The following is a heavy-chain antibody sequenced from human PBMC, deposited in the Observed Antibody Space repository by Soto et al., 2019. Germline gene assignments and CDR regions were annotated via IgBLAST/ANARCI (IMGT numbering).Heavy chain of an antibody. Sequence: QVQLVESGGGVVQPGRSLTLSCAASGFTLSSYGMHWVRQAPGKGLEWVSVISHDGSNIYYADSVKGRFTISRDNSKNTXXLQINSLRAEYTAVYYCAKEVGRAVTPFTTWYFALWGRGTLVTVSS. J-gene: IGHJ2*01. CDR1: GFTLSSYG. V-gene: IGHV3-30*18. CDR2: ISHDGSNI. CDR3: AKEVGRAVTPFTTWYFAL. D-gene: IGHD4-17*01.